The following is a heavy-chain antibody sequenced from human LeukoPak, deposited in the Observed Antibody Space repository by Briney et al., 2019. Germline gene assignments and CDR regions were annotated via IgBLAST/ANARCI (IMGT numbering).Heavy chain of an antibody. V-gene: IGHV3-23*01. J-gene: IGHJ4*02. CDR3: ARSQYYDILTGYYNAPGLFDY. CDR2: ISGSGGTT. D-gene: IGHD3-9*01. CDR1: GFTFNTYA. Sequence: GGSLRLSCAGSGFTFNTYAMTWVRQAPGKGLEWVAAISGSGGTTYYADSVKGRFTISRDNAKNSLYLQMNSLRAEDTAVYYCARSQYYDILTGYYNAPGLFDYWGQGTLVTVSS.